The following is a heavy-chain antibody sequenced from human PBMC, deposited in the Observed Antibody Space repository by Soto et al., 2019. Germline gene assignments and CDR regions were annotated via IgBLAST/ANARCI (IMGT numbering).Heavy chain of an antibody. V-gene: IGHV1-69*13. CDR1: GGTFSSYA. D-gene: IGHD2-15*01. Sequence: SVKVSCKASGGTFSSYAISWVRQAPGQGLEWMGGIIPIFGTANYAQKFQGRVTITADESTSTAYMELSSLRSEDTAVYYCARVQRPYCSGGSCYSGPFDYWGQGTLLPVSS. CDR3: ARVQRPYCSGGSCYSGPFDY. J-gene: IGHJ4*02. CDR2: IIPIFGTA.